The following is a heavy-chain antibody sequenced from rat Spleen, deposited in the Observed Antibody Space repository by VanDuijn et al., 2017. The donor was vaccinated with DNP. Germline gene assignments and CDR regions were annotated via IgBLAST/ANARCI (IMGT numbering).Heavy chain of an antibody. CDR3: ARWVWYFDY. CDR1: GYSITSNY. Sequence: EVRLQESGPGLVKPSQSLSLTCSVTGYSITSNYWGWVRKFPGNKLEYIGHISFSGGTNYNPSLKSQISITKDTSKNQFFLHLDSVTTEDTATYYCARWVWYFDYWGQGVMVTVSS. J-gene: IGHJ2*01. CDR2: ISFSGGT. V-gene: IGHV3-1*01.